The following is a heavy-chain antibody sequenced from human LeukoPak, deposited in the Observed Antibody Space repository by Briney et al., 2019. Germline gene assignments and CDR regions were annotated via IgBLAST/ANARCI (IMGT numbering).Heavy chain of an antibody. CDR3: ASRDKGYYFGMDV. D-gene: IGHD5-24*01. CDR2: VSGGGAT. CDR1: GFTVSNIY. J-gene: IGHJ6*02. Sequence: GGSLRLSCAASGFTVSNIYMSWVRQAPGKGLEWVSIVSGGGATYYADSGKGRFIISRDNSKNTLSLQMNSLRVEDTAVYYCASRDKGYYFGMDVWGQGTTVTVSS. V-gene: IGHV3-66*01.